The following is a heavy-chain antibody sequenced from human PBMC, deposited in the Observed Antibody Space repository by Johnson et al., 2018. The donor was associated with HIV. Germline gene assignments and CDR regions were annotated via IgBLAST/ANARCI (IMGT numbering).Heavy chain of an antibody. Sequence: VQLVESGGDLIQPGGSLRLSCAASGFSVSSSYMSWVRQAPGKGLEWVANINQDGSEKYYVDSTKGRFTISRDNAKNSMYLQMNSLRVEETAVYYFARGRDSIGDGGAFDIWGQGTMVTVSS. V-gene: IGHV3-7*03. D-gene: IGHD3-10*01. J-gene: IGHJ3*02. CDR2: INQDGSEK. CDR3: ARGRDSIGDGGAFDI. CDR1: GFSVSSSY.